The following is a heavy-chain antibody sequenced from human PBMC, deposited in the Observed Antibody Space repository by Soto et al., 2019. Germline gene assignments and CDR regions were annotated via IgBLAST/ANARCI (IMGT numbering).Heavy chain of an antibody. J-gene: IGHJ6*02. V-gene: IGHV3-23*01. D-gene: IGHD3-3*01. Sequence: EVQLLESGGGLVQPGRSLRLSCAASGFTFSDYAMTWVRQAPGKGLEWLSTISSDDNTYYADSVKGRFTISRDNSQNTLFLQIKSLRAEDTALYYCAREDLGFLVWSFIPEGLEVWGQGTTVTVSS. CDR1: GFTFSDYA. CDR3: AREDLGFLVWSFIPEGLEV. CDR2: ISSDDNT.